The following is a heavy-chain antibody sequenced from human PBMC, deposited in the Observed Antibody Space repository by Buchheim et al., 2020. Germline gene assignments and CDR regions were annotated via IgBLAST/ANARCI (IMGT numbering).Heavy chain of an antibody. CDR1: GFNFSIYT. J-gene: IGHJ4*02. D-gene: IGHD1-1*01. CDR2: ISYDVSST. CDR3: GREWNLDY. V-gene: IGHV3-30*04. Sequence: QVQLVESGGGVVQPGRSLRLSCVASGFNFSIYTMQWVRQAPGKGLERVALISYDVSSTYYADSVKGRFTISRDNSKNTLYLQMNSLRAEDTALYYCGREWNLDYWGQGTL.